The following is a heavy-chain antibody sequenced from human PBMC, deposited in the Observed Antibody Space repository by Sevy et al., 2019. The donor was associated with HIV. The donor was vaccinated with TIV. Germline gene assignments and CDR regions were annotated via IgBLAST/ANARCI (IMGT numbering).Heavy chain of an antibody. V-gene: IGHV3-23*01. J-gene: IGHJ6*03. CDR3: AKMVVTAFYYYYYMDV. Sequence: GGSLRLSCAASGFTFSSYAMSWVRQAPGKGLEWVSAISGSGGSTYYADSVKGRFPISRDNSKNTLYLQMNSLRAEDTAVYYCAKMVVTAFYYYYYMDVWGKGTTVTVSS. CDR2: ISGSGGST. CDR1: GFTFSSYA. D-gene: IGHD2-21*02.